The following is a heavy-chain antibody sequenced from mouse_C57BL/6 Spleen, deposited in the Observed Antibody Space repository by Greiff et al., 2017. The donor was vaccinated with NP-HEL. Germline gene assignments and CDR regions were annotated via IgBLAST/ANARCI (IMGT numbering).Heavy chain of an antibody. CDR1: GYTFTDYE. CDR2: IDPETGGT. D-gene: IGHD1-1*01. V-gene: IGHV1-15*01. Sequence: QVQLKQSGAELVRPGASVTLSCKASGYTFTDYEMHWVKQTPVHGLEWIGAIDPETGGTAYNQKFKGEAILTADKSSSTAYMELRSLTSEDSAVYYCTRRITTVVDWYFDVWGTGTTVTVSS. CDR3: TRRITTVVDWYFDV. J-gene: IGHJ1*03.